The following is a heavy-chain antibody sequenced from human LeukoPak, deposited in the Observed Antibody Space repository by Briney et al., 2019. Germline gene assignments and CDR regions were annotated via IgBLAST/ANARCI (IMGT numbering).Heavy chain of an antibody. CDR3: ARGPDGSGSVFDY. D-gene: IGHD3-10*01. J-gene: IGHJ4*02. V-gene: IGHV4-34*01. Sequence: SETLSLTCAVSGGSFTGYYWSWMRQPPGKGLEWIGEINHSGSTNYNPSLKSRVTISVDTSKNQFSLKLSSVTAADTAVYYCARGPDGSGSVFDYWGQGTLVTVSS. CDR1: GGSFTGYY. CDR2: INHSGST.